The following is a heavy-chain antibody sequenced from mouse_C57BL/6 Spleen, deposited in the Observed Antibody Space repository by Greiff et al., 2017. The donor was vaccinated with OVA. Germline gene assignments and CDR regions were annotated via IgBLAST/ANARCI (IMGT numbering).Heavy chain of an antibody. J-gene: IGHJ3*01. Sequence: QVQLQQSGAELVRPGASVKLSCKASGYTFTDYYINWVKQRPGQGLEWIARIYPGSGNTYYNEKFKGKATLTAEKSSSTAYMQLSSLTSEDSAVYFCARAGDYDYDDGRLFAYWGQGTLVTVSA. CDR2: IYPGSGNT. CDR1: GYTFTDYY. CDR3: ARAGDYDYDDGRLFAY. D-gene: IGHD2-4*01. V-gene: IGHV1-76*01.